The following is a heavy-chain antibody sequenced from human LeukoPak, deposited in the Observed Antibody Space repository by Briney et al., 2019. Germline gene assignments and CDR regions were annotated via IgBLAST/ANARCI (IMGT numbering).Heavy chain of an antibody. CDR3: ARESWATDY. V-gene: IGHV3-48*03. CDR2: ISSSGSTI. Sequence: GGSLRLSCAASGFTFSSYEMNWVRQAPGKGLEWVSYISSSGSTIYYADSVKGRFTISRDNAENSLYLQMSSQRAEDTAVYYCARESWATDYWGQGTLVTASS. CDR1: GFTFSSYE. J-gene: IGHJ4*02. D-gene: IGHD3-10*01.